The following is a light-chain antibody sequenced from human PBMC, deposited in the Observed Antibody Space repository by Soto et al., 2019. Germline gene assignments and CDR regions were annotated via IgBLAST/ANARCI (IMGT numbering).Light chain of an antibody. CDR2: AAS. CDR1: QSITTY. V-gene: IGKV1-39*01. J-gene: IGKJ4*01. CDR3: QQSYRTPLT. Sequence: DIQMTQSPSSLSASVGDRVTITCRASQSITTYLNWYQKRPGTAPKVLLFAASTLQSGVPSRFSGSGSGTDFTLNISSLQPEDIATYYCQQSYRTPLTFGGGTKVEIK.